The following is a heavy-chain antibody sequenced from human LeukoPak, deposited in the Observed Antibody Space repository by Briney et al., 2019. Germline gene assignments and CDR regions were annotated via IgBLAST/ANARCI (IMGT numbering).Heavy chain of an antibody. CDR1: GFTFSNYA. D-gene: IGHD5-18*01. CDR2: ISGSGGST. J-gene: IGHJ4*02. CDR3: AKGLYGYSCGS. V-gene: IGHV3-23*01. Sequence: PGGSLRLSCATSGFTFSNYAVSGVRQAPGKGLEWVSAISGSGGSTYYADSVKGRFTISRDNSKNTLYLQMNSLRAEDTAVYYCAKGLYGYSCGSWDQGTLVTVSS.